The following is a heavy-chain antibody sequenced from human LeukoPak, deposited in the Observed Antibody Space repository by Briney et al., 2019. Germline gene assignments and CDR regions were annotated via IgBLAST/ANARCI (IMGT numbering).Heavy chain of an antibody. CDR1: GDSINSLDL. V-gene: IGHV4-59*11. D-gene: IGHD4-17*01. CDR3: ARSKDYGDYVLFDY. CDR2: IYYSGST. Sequence: SETLSLTCTVSGDSINSLDLWSWVRQPPGKGLEWIGYIYYSGSTNYNPSLKSRVTISVDTSKNQFSLKLNSVTAADTAVYYCARSKDYGDYVLFDYWGQGTLVTVSS. J-gene: IGHJ4*02.